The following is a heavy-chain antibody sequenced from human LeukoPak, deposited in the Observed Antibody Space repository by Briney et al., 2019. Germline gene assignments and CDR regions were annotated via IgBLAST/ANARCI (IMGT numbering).Heavy chain of an antibody. D-gene: IGHD3-9*01. CDR3: ARDQKRYFDWFLRGSGDAFDI. CDR1: GYTFTSYY. V-gene: IGHV1-2*02. Sequence: ASVKVSCKASGYTFTSYYMHWVRQAPGQGLEWMGWINPNSGGTNYAQKFQGRVTMTRDTSISTAYMELSRLRSDDTAVYYCARDQKRYFDWFLRGSGDAFDIWGQGTMVTVSS. CDR2: INPNSGGT. J-gene: IGHJ3*02.